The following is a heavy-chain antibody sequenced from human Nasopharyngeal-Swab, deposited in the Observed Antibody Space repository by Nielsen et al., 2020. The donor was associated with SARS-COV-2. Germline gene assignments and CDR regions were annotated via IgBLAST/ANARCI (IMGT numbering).Heavy chain of an antibody. Sequence: PGGSLRLSCTVSGGSIPSSRHRWGWIRQPPGKGLQWIGQILVNRYTEYHPSVRGRITVYADTSENYFSLRLSSVTAADTAVYYCARLDPFGSEDKWGQGTLVTVSS. V-gene: IGHV4-39*02. CDR3: ARLDPFGSEDK. CDR1: GGSIPSSRHR. J-gene: IGHJ4*02. D-gene: IGHD3-3*01. CDR2: ILVNRYT.